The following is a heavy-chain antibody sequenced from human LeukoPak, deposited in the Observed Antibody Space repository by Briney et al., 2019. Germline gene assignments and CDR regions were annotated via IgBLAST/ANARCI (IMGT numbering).Heavy chain of an antibody. V-gene: IGHV3-74*01. CDR2: INGDGSTT. CDR1: GFTSSSYW. Sequence: HPGGSLRLSCVASGFTSSSYWIHWVRQAPGKGLVWVSRINGDGSTTIYADSVKGRFTISRDNAKNTPYLQMNSLRADDTAVYYCARDRSGSYSVDYWGQGTLVTVSS. D-gene: IGHD1-26*01. CDR3: ARDRSGSYSVDY. J-gene: IGHJ4*02.